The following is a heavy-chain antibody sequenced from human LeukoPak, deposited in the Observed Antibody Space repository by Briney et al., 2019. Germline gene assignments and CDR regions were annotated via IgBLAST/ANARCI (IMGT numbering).Heavy chain of an antibody. V-gene: IGHV4-30-4*01. CDR3: ARGLAFGVAAAFDI. J-gene: IGHJ3*02. Sequence: SETLSLTCTVSGGSISSGDYYWSWIRQPPGKGLEWIGEINHSGNTNYNPSLKSRVTISVDTSKNQFSLRLSSVTAADTAVYYCARGLAFGVAAAFDIWGQGTMVTVSS. CDR2: INHSGNT. D-gene: IGHD3-3*01. CDR1: GGSISSGDYY.